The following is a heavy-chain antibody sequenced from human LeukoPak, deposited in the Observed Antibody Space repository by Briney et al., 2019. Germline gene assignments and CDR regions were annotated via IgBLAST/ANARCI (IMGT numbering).Heavy chain of an antibody. D-gene: IGHD6-13*01. V-gene: IGHV4-59*12. CDR3: ARGRGSSWYYFDS. J-gene: IGHJ4*02. CDR2: IYYSGTT. CDR1: GDSISNYY. Sequence: SETLSLTCTVSGDSISNYYWSWIRQPPGKGLEWIGYIYYSGTTNYNPSLKGRVTMTVDTSKNQFSLNLSSVTAADTAVYYCARGRGSSWYYFDSWGQGTLVTVSS.